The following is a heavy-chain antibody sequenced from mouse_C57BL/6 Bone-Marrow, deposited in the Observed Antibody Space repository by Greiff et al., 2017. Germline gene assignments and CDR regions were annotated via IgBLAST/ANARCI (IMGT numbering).Heavy chain of an antibody. V-gene: IGHV1-72*01. Sequence: QVQLQQPGAELVKPGASVKLSCKASGYTFTSYWMHWVKQRPGRGLEWIGRIVPNSGGTKYNEKFKSKATLHVDKPSTAYMQLSSLSSEDSAVYYCAREITTVVATYWYFDVWGTGPTVTVAS. CDR2: IVPNSGGT. D-gene: IGHD1-1*01. CDR1: GYTFTSYW. CDR3: AREITTVVATYWYFDV. J-gene: IGHJ1*03.